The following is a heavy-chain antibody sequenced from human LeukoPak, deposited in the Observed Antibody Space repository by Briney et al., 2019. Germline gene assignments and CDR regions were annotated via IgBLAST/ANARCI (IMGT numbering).Heavy chain of an antibody. Sequence: GGSLRLSCAASGFTFSSYWMHWVRQAPGKGLVWVSRINSDGSSTSYADSVKGRFTISRDNSKNTLYLQMNSLRAEDTAVYYCAKEGYSSGWYRLYYYYYMDVWGKGTTVTVSS. D-gene: IGHD6-19*01. J-gene: IGHJ6*03. CDR2: INSDGSST. CDR1: GFTFSSYW. CDR3: AKEGYSSGWYRLYYYYYMDV. V-gene: IGHV3-74*01.